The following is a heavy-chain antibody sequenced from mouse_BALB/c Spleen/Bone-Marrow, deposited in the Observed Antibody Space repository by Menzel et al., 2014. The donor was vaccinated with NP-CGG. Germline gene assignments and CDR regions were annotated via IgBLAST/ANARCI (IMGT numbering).Heavy chain of an antibody. CDR3: ARAHYDYVLFDY. J-gene: IGHJ2*01. D-gene: IGHD2-4*01. Sequence: VQLVESGPGLVAPSQSLSITCTVSGFSLTTYGVHWVRQPPGKGLEWLGVIWAGGSTNYNSALMSRLSISKDNSKNQVFLKMNSLQTDDTAMYYCARAHYDYVLFDYWGQGTTLTVSS. V-gene: IGHV2-9*02. CDR1: GFSLTTYG. CDR2: IWAGGST.